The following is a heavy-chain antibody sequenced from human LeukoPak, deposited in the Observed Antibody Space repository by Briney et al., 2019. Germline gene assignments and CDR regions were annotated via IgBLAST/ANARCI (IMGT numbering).Heavy chain of an antibody. Sequence: PGGSLRLSCAASGFTVSRNYMSWVRQAPGKGLEWVSVIYSGGSTYYADSVKGRFTISRDNVKNTLYLQMNSRRVEDTAVYYCARDGSSGWSGIDYWGQGTLVTVSS. J-gene: IGHJ4*02. CDR2: IYSGGST. CDR3: ARDGSSGWSGIDY. D-gene: IGHD6-19*01. CDR1: GFTVSRNY. V-gene: IGHV3-66*02.